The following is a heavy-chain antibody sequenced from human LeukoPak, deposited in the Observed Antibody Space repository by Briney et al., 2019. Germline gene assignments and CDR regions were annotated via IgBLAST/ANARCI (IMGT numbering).Heavy chain of an antibody. CDR3: AKIRTHNWNDLPLDY. V-gene: IGHV3-74*01. J-gene: IGHJ4*02. D-gene: IGHD1-20*01. CDR2: INTDGSST. Sequence: GGSLRLSCAASGFTFSSYWMHWVRQAPGKGLVWVSRINTDGSSTTYADSVKGRFTISRDNSKNTLYLQMNSLRAEDTAVYYCAKIRTHNWNDLPLDYWGQGTLVTVSS. CDR1: GFTFSSYW.